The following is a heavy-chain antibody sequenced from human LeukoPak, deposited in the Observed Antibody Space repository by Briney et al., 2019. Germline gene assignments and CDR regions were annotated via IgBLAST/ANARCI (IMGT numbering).Heavy chain of an antibody. V-gene: IGHV4-39*01. D-gene: IGHD6-6*01. CDR2: IYFTGTT. CDR1: GGSISTNIYY. J-gene: IGHJ6*02. CDR3: ARQFGSSHVYYYYCGFDV. Sequence: SETLSLTCTVSGGSISTNIYYWAWIRQPPGKGLEWIGNIYFTGTTSYNASLKSRVTISVDTPKSQFSLKLTSVSAADTAVYYCARQFGSSHVYYYYCGFDVWGQGATVTVSS.